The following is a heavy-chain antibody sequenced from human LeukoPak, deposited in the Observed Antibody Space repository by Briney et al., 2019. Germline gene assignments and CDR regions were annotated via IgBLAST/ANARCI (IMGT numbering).Heavy chain of an antibody. Sequence: GGSLRLSCEGSGFTFRTYWVTWVRQAPGKGLEWVANIKQDGSEKYYVDSVKGRFTISRDNAQNSLYLQMNSLGAEDTAVYYCARPRDSGWSKTWDYWGQGTLVTVSS. V-gene: IGHV3-7*05. D-gene: IGHD6-13*01. CDR1: GFTFRTYW. CDR3: ARPRDSGWSKTWDY. J-gene: IGHJ4*02. CDR2: IKQDGSEK.